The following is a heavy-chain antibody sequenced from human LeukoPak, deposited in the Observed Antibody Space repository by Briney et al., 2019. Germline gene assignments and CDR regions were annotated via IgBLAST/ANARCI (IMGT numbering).Heavy chain of an antibody. J-gene: IGHJ3*02. CDR1: DGSFSGYY. CDR2: INHSGST. Sequence: TSETLSLTCAVYDGSFSGYYWSWIRQPPGKGLEWIGEINHSGSTNYNPSLKSRVTISVDTSKNQFSLKLSSVTAADTAVYYCAREIRYFDWLFQRHDAFDIWGQGTMVTVSS. D-gene: IGHD3-9*01. CDR3: AREIRYFDWLFQRHDAFDI. V-gene: IGHV4-34*01.